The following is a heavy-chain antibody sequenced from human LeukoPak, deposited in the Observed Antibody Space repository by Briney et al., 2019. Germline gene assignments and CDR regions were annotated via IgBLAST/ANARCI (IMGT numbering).Heavy chain of an antibody. D-gene: IGHD3-22*01. CDR1: GGSISSYY. CDR3: ARSGVLYYYDSSGYYSNDAFDI. J-gene: IGHJ3*02. V-gene: IGHV4-4*07. CDR2: IYTSGST. Sequence: SETLSLTCTVSGGSISSYYWSWIRQPAGKGLEWIGRIYTSGSTNYNPSLTSRVTMSVDTSKNQFSLRLSSVTAADTAVYYCARSGVLYYYDSSGYYSNDAFDIWGQGTMVTVSS.